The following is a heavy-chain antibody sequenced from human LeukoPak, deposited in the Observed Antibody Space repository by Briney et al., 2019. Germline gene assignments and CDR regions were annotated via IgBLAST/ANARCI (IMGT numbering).Heavy chain of an antibody. CDR2: IYSDNT. CDR1: GFTVSSNS. V-gene: IGHV3-53*01. Sequence: PGGSLRLSCTVSGFTVSSNSMSWVRQAPGKGLEWVSFIYSDNTHYSDSVKGRFTISRDNSKNTLYLQMNSLRAEDTAVYYCAIRAGAYSHPYDYWGQGTLVTVSS. D-gene: IGHD4/OR15-4a*01. CDR3: AIRAGAYSHPYDY. J-gene: IGHJ4*02.